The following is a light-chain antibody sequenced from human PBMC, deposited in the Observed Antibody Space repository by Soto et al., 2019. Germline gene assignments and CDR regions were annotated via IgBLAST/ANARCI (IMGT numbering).Light chain of an antibody. J-gene: IGLJ3*02. CDR1: HSDVGGYDR. CDR2: EVS. V-gene: IGLV2-14*01. CDR3: TSFTSTNTWV. Sequence: QSVLTQPASVSASPGQSITISCTGTHSDVGGYDRVSWSQQHPGKPPKLIIFEVSYRPLGVSNRFSGSKSGNTASLTISGLQPEDEADYYCTSFTSTNTWVFGGGTKLTVL.